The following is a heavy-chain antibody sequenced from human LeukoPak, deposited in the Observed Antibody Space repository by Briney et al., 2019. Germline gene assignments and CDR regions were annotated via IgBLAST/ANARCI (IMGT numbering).Heavy chain of an antibody. D-gene: IGHD3-9*01. CDR1: GDXVSGNRAT. Sequence: QTLSLTXAIXGDXVSGNRATWNWLRQSPSRGLEWLGRIYYRSKWYSDYAVSVKGRITINPDTSKNQFSLLLNSVTPEDTAVYFCGRAEHDWGSDYWGQGTLVTVSS. J-gene: IGHJ4*02. CDR3: GRAEHDWGSDY. CDR2: IYYRSKWYS. V-gene: IGHV6-1*01.